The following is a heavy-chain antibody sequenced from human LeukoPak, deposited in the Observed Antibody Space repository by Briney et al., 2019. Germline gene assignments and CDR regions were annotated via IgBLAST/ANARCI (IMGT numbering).Heavy chain of an antibody. V-gene: IGHV3-13*04. CDR2: IDTVVDT. Sequence: VGSLRLSCSASGFTFSSYDMHWVRQVTRKGLEWVSAIDTVVDTYYPGSVKGRFIISRENAKNSLYLQLDSLRAGDTAVYYCARERMDDSSGKALQYLDYWGQGTLVTVSS. CDR3: ARERMDDSSGKALQYLDY. J-gene: IGHJ4*02. CDR1: GFTFSSYD. D-gene: IGHD3-22*01.